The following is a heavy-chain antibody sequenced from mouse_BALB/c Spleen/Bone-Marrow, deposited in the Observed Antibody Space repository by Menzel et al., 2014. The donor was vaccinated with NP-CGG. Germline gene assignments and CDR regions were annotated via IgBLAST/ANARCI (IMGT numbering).Heavy chain of an antibody. CDR3: TTATPSWFAY. CDR2: IRLKSNNYAT. J-gene: IGHJ3*01. Sequence: EVKLVESGGGLVQPGGSMKLSCVASGFTFNNYWMNWVRQSPEKGLEWVAEIRLKSNNYATHYAESVKGSFTISRDDSXXXXXXXMNYLRAEDTGIYYCTTATPSWFAYWGQGTLVTVSA. CDR1: GFTFNNYW. V-gene: IGHV6-6*02. D-gene: IGHD1-2*01.